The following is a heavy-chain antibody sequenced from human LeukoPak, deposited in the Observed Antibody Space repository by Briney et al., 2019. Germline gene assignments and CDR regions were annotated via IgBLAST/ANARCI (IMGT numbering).Heavy chain of an antibody. J-gene: IGHJ3*02. V-gene: IGHV4-61*01. CDR2: IYYSGST. D-gene: IGHD2-2*01. CDR1: GGSISSGSYY. Sequence: MSSETLSLTCTVSGGSISSGSYYWSWIRQPPGKGLEWIGYIYYSGSTNYNPSLKSRVTISVDTSKNQFSLKLSSVTAADTAVYYCARGGIYCSSTSCPDAFDIWGQGTMVTVSS. CDR3: ARGGIYCSSTSCPDAFDI.